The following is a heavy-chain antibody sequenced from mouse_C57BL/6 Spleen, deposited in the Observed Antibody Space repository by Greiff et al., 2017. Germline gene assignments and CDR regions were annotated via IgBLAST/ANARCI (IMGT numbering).Heavy chain of an antibody. CDR1: GYTFTSYW. D-gene: IGHD1-1*01. Sequence: QVQLQQPGAELVKPGASVKMSCKASGYTFTSYWITWVKQRPGQGLEWIGDIYPGSGSTNYNEKFKSKATLTVDTSSSTAYMQLSSLTSEDSAVYDRARAGGDYYGSRYFDVWGTGTTVTVSS. CDR3: ARAGGDYYGSRYFDV. V-gene: IGHV1-55*01. J-gene: IGHJ1*03. CDR2: IYPGSGST.